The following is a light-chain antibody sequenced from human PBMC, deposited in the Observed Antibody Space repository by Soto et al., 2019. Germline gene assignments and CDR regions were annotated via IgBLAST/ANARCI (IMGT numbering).Light chain of an antibody. V-gene: IGKV1-39*01. Sequence: DIQMTQSPSSLSASVGDRVTITCRASQTISIFLNWYQQKPGKAPKLLIYAASSLQSGVPSRFSGSGSGTDFTLTISSLQPEDFATYYCQQSYRTPRTFGQGTKVDI. J-gene: IGKJ1*01. CDR2: AAS. CDR3: QQSYRTPRT. CDR1: QTISIF.